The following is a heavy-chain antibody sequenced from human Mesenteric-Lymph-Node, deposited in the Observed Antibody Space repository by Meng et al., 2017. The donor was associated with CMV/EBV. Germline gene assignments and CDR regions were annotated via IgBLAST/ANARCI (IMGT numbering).Heavy chain of an antibody. J-gene: IGHJ4*02. CDR1: GGSISSYY. CDR2: IYYSGST. CDR3: ARDRRYCSSTTCRPVGHYFDY. D-gene: IGHD2-2*01. Sequence: SETLSLTCTVSGGSISSYYWSWIRQPPGKGLEWIGYIYYSGSTNYNPSLKSRVTISVDTSKNQFSLALRSVTAADTAVYYCARDRRYCSSTTCRPVGHYFDYWGQGTLVTVSS. V-gene: IGHV4-59*12.